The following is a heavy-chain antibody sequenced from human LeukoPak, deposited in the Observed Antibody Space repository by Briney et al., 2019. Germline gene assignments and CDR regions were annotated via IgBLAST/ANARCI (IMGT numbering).Heavy chain of an antibody. CDR1: GFTFYTYS. V-gene: IGHV3-48*01. CDR2: ISDIGSNI. CDR3: ARDVAGNIDY. J-gene: IGHJ4*02. Sequence: PGGSLRLSCKASGFTFYTYSMNWVRQPPGKGLEWISYISDIGSNIYYADSVKGRFTISRSKAENSLFLQMNSLRAEDTAVYYCARDVAGNIDYWGQGTLVTVSS. D-gene: IGHD6-19*01.